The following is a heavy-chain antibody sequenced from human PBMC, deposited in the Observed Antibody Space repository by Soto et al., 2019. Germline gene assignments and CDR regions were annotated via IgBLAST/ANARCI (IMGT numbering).Heavy chain of an antibody. Sequence: PGGSLRLSCAASGFSFRSYGMHWVRQAPGKGLEWVALVSFDGINKYYAESVKGRFTVSRDNSKNTLYLQMNSLQTEDTAVYYCASSITATHFYYYGMDVWGPGTTVTVSS. CDR1: GFSFRSYG. J-gene: IGHJ6*02. CDR2: VSFDGINK. V-gene: IGHV3-30*03. CDR3: ASSITATHFYYYGMDV. D-gene: IGHD1-20*01.